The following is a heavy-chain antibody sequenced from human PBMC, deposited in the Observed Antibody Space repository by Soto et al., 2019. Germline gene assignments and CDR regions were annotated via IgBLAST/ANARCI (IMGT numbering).Heavy chain of an antibody. V-gene: IGHV4-34*01. CDR1: GGSFSGYY. CDR2: INHSGST. D-gene: IGHD2-2*01. CDR3: ASRRSAVVPAAIWDWFDP. J-gene: IGHJ5*02. Sequence: SETLSLTCAVYGGSFSGYYWSWIRQPPGKGLEWIGEINHSGSTNYNPSLKSRVTISVDTSKNQFSLKLSSVTAADTAVYYCASRRSAVVPAAIWDWFDPWGQGTLVTVSS.